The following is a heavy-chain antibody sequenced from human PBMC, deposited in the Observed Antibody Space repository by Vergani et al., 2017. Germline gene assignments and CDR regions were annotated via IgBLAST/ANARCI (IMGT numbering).Heavy chain of an antibody. V-gene: IGHV4-34*01. CDR2: INHSGST. D-gene: IGHD2-15*01. CDR1: GGSVSGYY. J-gene: IGHJ4*02. CDR3: ARVFRGGSALDY. Sequence: QVQLQQWGAGLLKPSETLSLTCAVYGGSVSGYYWSWIRQPPGKGLEWIGEINHSGSTNYNPSLKSRVTISVDTSKNQFPLKLSSVTAADTAVYYCARVFRGGSALDYWGQGTLVTVSS.